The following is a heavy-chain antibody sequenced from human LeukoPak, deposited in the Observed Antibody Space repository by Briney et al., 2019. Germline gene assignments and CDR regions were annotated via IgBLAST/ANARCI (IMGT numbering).Heavy chain of an antibody. CDR2: IWYDGSQK. CDR3: ARESFEATEEVDY. D-gene: IGHD5-24*01. V-gene: IGHV3-33*01. CDR1: GFIFSRHG. J-gene: IGHJ4*02. Sequence: GRSLRLSCVVSGFIFSRHGMHWVRQAPGKGLEWVAVIWYDGSQKYYVDSVKGRFTISRDSSKNTLYLQMNSLRAEDTAVYYCARESFEATEEVDYWGRGTLVTVSS.